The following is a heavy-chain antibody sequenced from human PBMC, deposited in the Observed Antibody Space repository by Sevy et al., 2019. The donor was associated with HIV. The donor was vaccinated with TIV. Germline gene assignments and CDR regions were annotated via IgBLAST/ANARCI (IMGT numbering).Heavy chain of an antibody. CDR1: GFSLSSYW. V-gene: IGHV3-7*01. Sequence: GGSLRLSCAASGFSLSSYWMSWVRQAPGKGLEWVANIKQDGSEKYYVDSVKGRFTISRDNAKNSLYLQMNSLRAEDTAVYYCARDETAYYDFWSGYYTSPDVWGQGTTATVSS. D-gene: IGHD3-3*01. CDR3: ARDETAYYDFWSGYYTSPDV. J-gene: IGHJ6*02. CDR2: IKQDGSEK.